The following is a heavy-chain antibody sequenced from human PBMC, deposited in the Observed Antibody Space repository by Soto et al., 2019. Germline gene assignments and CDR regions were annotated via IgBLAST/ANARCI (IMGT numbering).Heavy chain of an antibody. CDR1: GGSISSYY. CDR3: ARRYGPGFDY. D-gene: IGHD4-17*01. J-gene: IGHJ4*02. V-gene: IGHV4-59*08. CDR2: IYYSGST. Sequence: SETLCLTCTVSGGSISSYYWSWIRQPPGKGLEWIGYIYYSGSTNYNPSLKSRVTISVDTSKNQFSLKLSSVTAADTAVYYCARRYGPGFDYWGQGTLVTVS.